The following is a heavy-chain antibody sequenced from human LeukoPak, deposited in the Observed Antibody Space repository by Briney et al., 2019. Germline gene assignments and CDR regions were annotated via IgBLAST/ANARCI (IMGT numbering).Heavy chain of an antibody. CDR2: ISSSSATI. CDR3: ARDRHVPGLYYYYMDV. CDR1: GFTFSTYS. V-gene: IGHV3-48*01. Sequence: HGVSLRLSCAVSGFTFSTYSMNWVRQAPGKGLESVSYISSSSATIFYADSVKGRFTISRDNAKNSLYLQMDSLRPEDTAVYFCARDRHVPGLYYYYMDVWGKGTTVTVSS. D-gene: IGHD6-6*01. J-gene: IGHJ6*03.